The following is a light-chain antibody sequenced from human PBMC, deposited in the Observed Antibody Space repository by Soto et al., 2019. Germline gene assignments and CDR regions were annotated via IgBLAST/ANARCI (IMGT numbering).Light chain of an antibody. Sequence: IVLTQSPVTRSLSPGERATLSCRASQSVSNNYLAWYQQKPGQAPRLLIYGASNRATGIPDRFSGSGSGTDFTLTISRLEPEDFAVYYCQQYGSSGTFGQGTKVDI. CDR3: QQYGSSGT. V-gene: IGKV3-20*01. J-gene: IGKJ1*01. CDR1: QSVSNNY. CDR2: GAS.